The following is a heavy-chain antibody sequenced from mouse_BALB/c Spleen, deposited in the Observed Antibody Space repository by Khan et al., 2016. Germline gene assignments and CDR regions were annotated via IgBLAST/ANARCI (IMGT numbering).Heavy chain of an antibody. D-gene: IGHD1-1*01. CDR1: GYSITNDYA. V-gene: IGHV3-2*02. CDR3: ARGYYDGTYYGMDY. CDR2: ITYSGST. J-gene: IGHJ4*01. Sequence: EVQLLESGPGLVKPSQSLSLTCTVTGYSITNDYAWNWIRQFPGNKLEWMGYITYSGSTRYNPSLRSRIYITRDTSKNQFFLQVSSVTTEDTATYDCARGYYDGTYYGMDYLGQGTSVTVSS.